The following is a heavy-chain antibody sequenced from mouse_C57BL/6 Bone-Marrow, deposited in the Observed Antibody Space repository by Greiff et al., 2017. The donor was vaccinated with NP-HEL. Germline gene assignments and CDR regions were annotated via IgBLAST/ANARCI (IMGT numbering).Heavy chain of an antibody. D-gene: IGHD2-1*01. CDR1: GYAFSSSW. CDR2: IYPGDGDT. CDR3: ARKIYYGNSVDC. J-gene: IGHJ2*01. Sequence: QVQLQQSGPELVKPGASVKISCKASGYAFSSSWMNWVKQRPGKGLEWIGRIYPGDGDTNYNGKFKGKATLTADKSSSTAYMQLSSLTSEDSAVYFWARKIYYGNSVDCWGQGTTLTVSS. V-gene: IGHV1-82*01.